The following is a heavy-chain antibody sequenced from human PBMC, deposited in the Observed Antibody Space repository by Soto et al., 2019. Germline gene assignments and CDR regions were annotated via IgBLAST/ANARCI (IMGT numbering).Heavy chain of an antibody. D-gene: IGHD5-18*01. CDR3: ARDGNFAFRGYSFAFDL. V-gene: IGHV1-2*06. CDR1: GYRFTTYY. CDR2: MNIDTGGT. J-gene: IGHJ4*02. Sequence: ASVKVSCKASGYRFTTYYIHWVRQAPGQGLEWMGRMNIDTGGTTYAQKFQGRVTMTRDTSISTAYMEVSSVKADDTAMYYCARDGNFAFRGYSFAFDLWGQGTLVTVSS.